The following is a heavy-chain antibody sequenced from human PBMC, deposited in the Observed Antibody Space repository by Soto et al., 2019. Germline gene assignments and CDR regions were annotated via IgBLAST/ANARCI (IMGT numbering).Heavy chain of an antibody. V-gene: IGHV3-21*01. Sequence: GGSLRLSCAASGFTFSTYSMNWVRQAPGKGLEWVSSISSSGTYIHYADSLKGRFTISRDNAKNSLYLQMISLRAEDTAVYYCARDPSDCSSTSCWGYYALDVWGQGTTVTV. CDR2: ISSSGTYI. J-gene: IGHJ6*02. CDR1: GFTFSTYS. CDR3: ARDPSDCSSTSCWGYYALDV. D-gene: IGHD2-2*01.